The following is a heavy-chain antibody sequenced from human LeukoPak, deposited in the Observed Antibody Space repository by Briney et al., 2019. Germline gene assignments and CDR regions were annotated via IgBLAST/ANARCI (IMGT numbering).Heavy chain of an antibody. CDR3: ARVIVRGKGYCSGGSCYPSLVIDY. D-gene: IGHD2-15*01. CDR1: GYTFTSYG. V-gene: IGHV1-18*01. CDR2: ISAYNGNT. J-gene: IGHJ4*02. Sequence: ASVKVSCKASGYTFTSYGISWVRQAPGQGLEWMGWISAYNGNTNYAQKLQGRVTMTTDTSTSTAYMELRSLRSDDTAVYYCARVIVRGKGYCSGGSCYPSLVIDYWGQGTLVTVSS.